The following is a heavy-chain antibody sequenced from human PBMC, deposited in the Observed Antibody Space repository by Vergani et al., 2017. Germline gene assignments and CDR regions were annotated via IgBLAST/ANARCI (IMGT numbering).Heavy chain of an antibody. D-gene: IGHD3-22*01. J-gene: IGHJ3*02. CDR2: IKQDGSEK. CDR1: GFTFSSYW. CDR3: ARDLDYSDRSGHHYDAFDI. Sequence: EVQLLESGGDLVQPGGSLRLSCAASGFTFSSYWMSWVRQAPGKGLEWVANIKQDGSEKYYVDSVKGRFTISRDNAKNTLFLQMSSLRVEDTAVYYCARDLDYSDRSGHHYDAFDIWGQGTLVTVSS. V-gene: IGHV3-7*01.